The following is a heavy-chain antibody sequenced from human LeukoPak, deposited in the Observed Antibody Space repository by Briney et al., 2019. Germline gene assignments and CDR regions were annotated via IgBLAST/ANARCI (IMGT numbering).Heavy chain of an antibody. D-gene: IGHD3-9*01. CDR2: IYHSGST. CDR3: ARPTYDILTGYFKAFDY. V-gene: IGHV4-38-2*02. J-gene: IGHJ4*02. Sequence: SETLSLTCTVSGYSISSGYYWGWIRQPPGKGLEWIGSIYHSGSTYYNPSLESRVTISVDTSKNQFSLKLSSVTAADTAVYYCARPTYDILTGYFKAFDYWGQGTLVTVSS. CDR1: GYSISSGYY.